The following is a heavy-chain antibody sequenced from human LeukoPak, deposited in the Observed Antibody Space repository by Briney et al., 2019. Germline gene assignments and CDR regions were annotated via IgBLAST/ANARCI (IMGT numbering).Heavy chain of an antibody. D-gene: IGHD4-17*01. J-gene: IGHJ5*02. V-gene: IGHV4-31*03. CDR1: GGSISSGGYY. CDR2: IYYSGST. Sequence: SQTLSLTCTVSGGSISSGGYYWSWIRQHPGQGLEWIGYIYYSGSTYYNPSLKSRVTISVDTSKNQFSLKLSSVTAADTAVYYCARDNEMEVYGDYAGYWFDPWGQGTLVTVSS. CDR3: ARDNEMEVYGDYAGYWFDP.